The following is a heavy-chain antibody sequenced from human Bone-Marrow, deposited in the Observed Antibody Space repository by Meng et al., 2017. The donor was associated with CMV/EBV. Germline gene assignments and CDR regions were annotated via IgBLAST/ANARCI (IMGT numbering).Heavy chain of an antibody. J-gene: IGHJ4*02. CDR1: GFTFSNYW. D-gene: IGHD1-26*01. V-gene: IGHV3-74*01. CDR3: ARDLSGSRDY. Sequence: EVQLGEAGGGLIQPGGSLRLSCEDSGFTFSNYWMHWVRQVPGEGLVWVSRINEDGRITSYADSVKGRFTISRDNARNTLYLQMNSLRADDSAVYYCARDLSGSRDYWGRGTLVTVSS. CDR2: INEDGRIT.